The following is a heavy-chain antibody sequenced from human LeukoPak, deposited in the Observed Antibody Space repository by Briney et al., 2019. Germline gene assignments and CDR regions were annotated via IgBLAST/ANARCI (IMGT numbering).Heavy chain of an antibody. CDR2: ISAYNGNT. V-gene: IGHV1-18*01. CDR1: GYTFTSYG. J-gene: IGHJ4*02. CDR3: ARDGGGGAFVFSLKNLFDY. D-gene: IGHD4-23*01. Sequence: ASVKVSCKASGYTFTSYGISWVRQAPGQGLEWMGWISAYNGNTNYAQKLQGRVTMTTDTSTSTAYMELRSLRSDDTAVYYCARDGGGGAFVFSLKNLFDYWGRGTLVTVSS.